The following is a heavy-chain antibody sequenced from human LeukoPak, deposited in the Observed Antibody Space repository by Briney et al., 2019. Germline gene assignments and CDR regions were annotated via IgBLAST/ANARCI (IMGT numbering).Heavy chain of an antibody. J-gene: IGHJ4*02. CDR1: GFTFSSYA. V-gene: IGHV3-23*01. D-gene: IGHD2-2*02. Sequence: GGSLRLSCAAAGFTFSSYAMSWGRQAPGKGLEWVSAISVSGGSTYYADSVKGRFTISRDNSKNTLYLQMNSLRAEDTAVYYCAKDVDYCSSTSCYNYFDYWGQGTLVTVSS. CDR2: ISVSGGST. CDR3: AKDVDYCSSTSCYNYFDY.